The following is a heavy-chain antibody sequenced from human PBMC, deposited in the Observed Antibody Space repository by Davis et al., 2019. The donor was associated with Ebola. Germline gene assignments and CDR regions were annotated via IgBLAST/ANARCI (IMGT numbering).Heavy chain of an antibody. CDR1: GFTVSSNY. CDR2: IYSGGST. V-gene: IGHV3-53*05. CDR3: ATGRGYYYDT. D-gene: IGHD3-22*01. Sequence: GESLKISCAASGFTVSSNYMSWVRQAPGKGLEWVSVIYSGGSTYYADSVKGRFTISRDNAKNSLYLQMNSLRAEDTALYYCATGRGYYYDTWGQGTLVTVSS. J-gene: IGHJ5*02.